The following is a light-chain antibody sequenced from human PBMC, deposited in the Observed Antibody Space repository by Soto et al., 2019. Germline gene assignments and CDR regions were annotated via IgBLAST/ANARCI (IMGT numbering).Light chain of an antibody. CDR2: DVS. V-gene: IGKV3-11*01. CDR1: QRVSSF. CDR3: QYYGSSST. Sequence: ESVLTQSPSTVSLSPGERATLSCRASQRVSSFLSWYQQKPGQAPRLLIYDVSKRATGIPARFSGSGSGTDFTLTINRLEPADFAVYYCQYYGSSSTFGQGTKVDI. J-gene: IGKJ1*01.